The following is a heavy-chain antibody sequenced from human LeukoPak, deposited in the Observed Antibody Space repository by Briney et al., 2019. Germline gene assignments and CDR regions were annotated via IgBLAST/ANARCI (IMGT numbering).Heavy chain of an antibody. CDR1: GLTFSSYE. CDR3: ARSYSSSWYSDYYYYMDV. J-gene: IGHJ6*03. V-gene: IGHV3-48*03. CDR2: ISSSGSTT. Sequence: HPGGSLRLSCAPSGLTFSSYEMTWVRQAPGKGLEWVSYISSSGSTTHYADSVKGRFTFSRDNAKNSLYLQMDSLRAEDTGVYYCARSYSSSWYSDYYYYMDVWGKGTTVTVSS. D-gene: IGHD6-13*01.